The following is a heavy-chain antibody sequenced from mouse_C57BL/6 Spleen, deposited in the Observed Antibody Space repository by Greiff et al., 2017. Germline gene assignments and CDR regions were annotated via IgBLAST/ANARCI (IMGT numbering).Heavy chain of an antibody. CDR1: GFTFSSYA. V-gene: IGHV5-9-1*02. D-gene: IGHD3-2*02. J-gene: IGHJ3*01. CDR3: TRDEAAQATGGLAY. CDR2: ISSGGDYI. Sequence: EVQGVESGEGLVKPGGSLKLSCAASGFTFSSYAMSWVRQTPEKGLEWVAYISSGGDYIYYAATVKGRFTISRDTARNTLYLQMSSLKSEDTAMYYCTRDEAAQATGGLAYWGQGTLVTVSA.